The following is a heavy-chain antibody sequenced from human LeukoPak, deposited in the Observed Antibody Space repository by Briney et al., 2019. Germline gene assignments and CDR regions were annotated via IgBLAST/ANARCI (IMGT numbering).Heavy chain of an antibody. CDR2: ISGSGGST. Sequence: GGSLSLSCAASGFTFSSYAMSWVRQAPGKRLEWVSAISGSGGSTYYADSVKGRFTISRDNSKHTLYLQMNSLRAEDTAVYYCAKVLAGTVIYYFDYWGQGTLVTVSS. CDR1: GFTFSSYA. D-gene: IGHD4-17*01. J-gene: IGHJ4*02. CDR3: AKVLAGTVIYYFDY. V-gene: IGHV3-23*01.